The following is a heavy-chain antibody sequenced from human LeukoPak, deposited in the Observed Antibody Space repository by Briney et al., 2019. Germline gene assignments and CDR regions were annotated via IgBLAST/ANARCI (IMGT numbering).Heavy chain of an antibody. V-gene: IGHV3-30*02. CDR3: AKEGIGSSWYDPPSLGDY. CDR2: IRYDGSNK. CDR1: GFTFSSYG. J-gene: IGHJ4*02. Sequence: GGSLRLSCAASGFTFSSYGMHWVRQAPGKGLEWVAFIRYDGSNKYYADSVKGRFTISRDNSKNTLYLQMNSLRAEDTAVYYCAKEGIGSSWYDPPSLGDYWGQGTLVTVSS. D-gene: IGHD6-13*01.